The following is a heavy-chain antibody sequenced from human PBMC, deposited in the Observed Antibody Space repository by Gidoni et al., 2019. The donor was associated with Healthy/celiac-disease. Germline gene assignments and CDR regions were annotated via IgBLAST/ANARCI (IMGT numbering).Heavy chain of an antibody. CDR2: IYYSGST. Sequence: QLQLQESGPGLVKPSETLSFTCTVSGGSISSSSYYWGWIRQPPGKGLEWIGSIYYSGSTYYNPSLKSRVTISVDTSKNQFSLKLSSVTAADTAVYYCARMTVTTDIDYWGQGTLVTVSS. D-gene: IGHD4-17*01. J-gene: IGHJ4*02. V-gene: IGHV4-39*01. CDR1: GGSISSSSYY. CDR3: ARMTVTTDIDY.